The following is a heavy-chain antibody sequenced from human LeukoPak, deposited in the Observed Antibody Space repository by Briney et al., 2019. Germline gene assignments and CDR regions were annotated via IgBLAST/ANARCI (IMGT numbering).Heavy chain of an antibody. D-gene: IGHD3-10*01. J-gene: IGHJ5*02. CDR3: AKGSAFYYYGSGSYYIEREEWFDP. CDR1: GYTFTSYD. V-gene: IGHV1-8*03. Sequence: GASVKVSCKASGYTFTSYDINWVRQATGQGLEWMGWMNPNSGNTGYAQKFQGRVTITRNTSISTAYMELSSLRSEDTAVYYCAKGSAFYYYGSGSYYIEREEWFDPWGQGTLVTVSS. CDR2: MNPNSGNT.